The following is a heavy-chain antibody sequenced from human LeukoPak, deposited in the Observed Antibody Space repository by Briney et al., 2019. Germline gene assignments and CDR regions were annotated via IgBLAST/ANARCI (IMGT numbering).Heavy chain of an antibody. CDR3: ARDLFGDLRSDDAFDI. Sequence: PSETLSLTCTVSGGSISSYYWSWIRQPAGKGLEWIGRTYTSGSTNYNPSLKSRVTISVDTSKNQFTLKLSSVTAADTAVYYCARDLFGDLRSDDAFDIWGQGTMVTVSS. V-gene: IGHV4-4*07. D-gene: IGHD4-17*01. J-gene: IGHJ3*02. CDR2: TYTSGST. CDR1: GGSISSYY.